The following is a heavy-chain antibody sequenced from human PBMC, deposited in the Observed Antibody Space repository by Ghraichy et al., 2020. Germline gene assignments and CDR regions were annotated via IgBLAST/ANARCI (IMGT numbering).Heavy chain of an antibody. J-gene: IGHJ4*01. V-gene: IGHV3-23*01. D-gene: IGHD1-26*01. CDR2: ISGSGGST. CDR1: GFTFSSYA. CDR3: AKQGVGGIPVTGY. Sequence: GESLNISCAASGFTFSSYAMSWVRQAPGKGLEWVSAISGSGGSTYYADSVKGRFTISRDNSKNTLYLQMNSLRAEDTAVYYCAKQGVGGIPVTGYWGQEPWSPSPQ.